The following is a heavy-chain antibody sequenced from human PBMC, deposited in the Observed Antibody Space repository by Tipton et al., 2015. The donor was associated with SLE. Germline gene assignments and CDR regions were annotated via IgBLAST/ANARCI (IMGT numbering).Heavy chain of an antibody. Sequence: SLRLSCAASGFSFSSHSMSWGRQVPGKGLEWVANINEDGSEKYYLDSVKGRFTISRDNAKKSLDLQMNSLRAEDTGVYYCARDLRFKGVVRFDSWGQGTLVTVSS. CDR2: INEDGSEK. V-gene: IGHV3-7*01. CDR1: GFSFSSHS. J-gene: IGHJ5*01. D-gene: IGHD3-10*01. CDR3: ARDLRFKGVVRFDS.